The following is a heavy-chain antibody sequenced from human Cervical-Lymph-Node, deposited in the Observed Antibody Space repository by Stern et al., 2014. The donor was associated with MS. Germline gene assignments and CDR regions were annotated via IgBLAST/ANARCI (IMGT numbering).Heavy chain of an antibody. J-gene: IGHJ4*02. V-gene: IGHV1-46*01. CDR1: GYTFTNYY. Sequence: VQLVESGPEVKKPGASVMVSCKTSGYTFTNYYIHWVRQAPGQGLEWMGIINPNGSVTASAQKFQGRLTMTRDTSTTTVYMRLITLTSEDTAMYYCKRAVGGVGREWGQGTLVFVSS. CDR3: KRAVGGVGRE. D-gene: IGHD3-16*01. CDR2: INPNGSVT.